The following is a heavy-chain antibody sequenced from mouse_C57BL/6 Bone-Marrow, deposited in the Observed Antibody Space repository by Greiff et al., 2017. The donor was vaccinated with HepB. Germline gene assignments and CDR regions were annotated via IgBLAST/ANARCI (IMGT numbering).Heavy chain of an antibody. V-gene: IGHV2-9-1*01. CDR3: ARNPLATVVATYYFDY. J-gene: IGHJ2*01. D-gene: IGHD1-1*01. CDR1: GFSLTSYA. Sequence: VQGVESGPGLVAPSQSLSITCTVSGFSLTSYAISWVRQPPGKGLEWLGVIWTGGGTNYNSALKSRLSISKDNSKSQVFLKMNRLQTDDTARYYCARNPLATVVATYYFDYWGQGTTLTVSS. CDR2: IWTGGGT.